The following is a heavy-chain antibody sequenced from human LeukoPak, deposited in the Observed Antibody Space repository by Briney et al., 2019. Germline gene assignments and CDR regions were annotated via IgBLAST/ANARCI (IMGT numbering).Heavy chain of an antibody. CDR1: GFTLSSYG. Sequence: GGPLRLSCAASGFTLSSYGMNWVRQAPGKGLEWVSYISSSSSSIYYADSVKGRFTISRDNAKNSLYLQMNSLRAEDTAVYYCARDPDYWGQGTLVIVSS. CDR3: ARDPDY. CDR2: ISSSSSSI. V-gene: IGHV3-48*01. J-gene: IGHJ4*02.